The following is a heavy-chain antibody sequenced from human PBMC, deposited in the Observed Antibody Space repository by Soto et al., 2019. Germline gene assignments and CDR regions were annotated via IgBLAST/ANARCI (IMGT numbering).Heavy chain of an antibody. CDR1: GYSFSSYW. V-gene: IGHV5-51*01. D-gene: IGHD3-9*01. CDR2: IYPDDSDT. J-gene: IGHJ6*02. Sequence: PGESLKISCKSSGYSFSSYWIAWVRLMPGKGLEWMGSIYPDDSDTKYSPSFQGQVTISADKSISPAYLRWSSLKASDTAIYYCARNSLTGYYNYYYSMDVWGQGTTVTVSS. CDR3: ARNSLTGYYNYYYSMDV.